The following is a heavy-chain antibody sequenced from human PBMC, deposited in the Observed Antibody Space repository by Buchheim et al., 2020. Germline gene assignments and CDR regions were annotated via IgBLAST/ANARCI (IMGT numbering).Heavy chain of an antibody. CDR2: ISYDGSNK. CDR3: ARDSGSYGAFDI. V-gene: IGHV3-30*04. Sequence: QVQLVESGGGVVQPGRSLRLSCAASGFTFSSYAMHWVRQAPGKGLEWVAVISYDGSNKYYADSVKGRFTISRDNSKNTLYLQMNRLRAEDTAVYYCARDSGSYGAFDIWGQGT. CDR1: GFTFSSYA. J-gene: IGHJ3*02. D-gene: IGHD1-26*01.